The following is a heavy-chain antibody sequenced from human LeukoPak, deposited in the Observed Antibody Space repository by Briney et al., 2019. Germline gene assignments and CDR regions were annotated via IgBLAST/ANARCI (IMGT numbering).Heavy chain of an antibody. CDR2: IYSGGRT. V-gene: IGHV3-53*01. J-gene: IGHJ4*02. CDR1: GFIVSSKY. CDR3: ATDYGSGAYYTLDY. D-gene: IGHD3-10*01. Sequence: GRSLRLSCAASGFIVSSKYMSWVRHAPGMGLEWVSIIYSGGRTYYSDSVKGRFTISRDNSKNTLYLQMNSLRAEDTAVYYCATDYGSGAYYTLDYWGQGTLVTVSS.